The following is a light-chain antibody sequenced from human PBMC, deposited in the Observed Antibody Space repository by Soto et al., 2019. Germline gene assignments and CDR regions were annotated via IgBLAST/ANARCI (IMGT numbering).Light chain of an antibody. CDR2: GAS. J-gene: IGKJ1*01. V-gene: IGKV3-15*01. CDR3: QQYNNWPGWA. Sequence: EIVMTQSPVTPSVSPGERVTLSCRASQSVSGNLAWYQQKPGQAPRLLIYGASTRATGIPARFSGSGSGTEFTLTISSLQSEDFAVYYCQQYNNWPGWAFGQGTKVE. CDR1: QSVSGN.